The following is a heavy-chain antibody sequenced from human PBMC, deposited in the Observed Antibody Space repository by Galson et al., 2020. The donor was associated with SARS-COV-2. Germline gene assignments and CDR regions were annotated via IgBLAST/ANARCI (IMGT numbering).Heavy chain of an antibody. D-gene: IGHD3-22*01. J-gene: IGHJ4*02. Sequence: GESLKISCKVSGYTLTELSMHWVRQAPGKGLEWLGGFDPEDGETIYAQKFQGRVTMTEDTSTDTAYMELSSLRSEDTAVYYCATARRGGYYYWYFDYWGQGTLVTVSS. CDR2: FDPEDGET. CDR3: ATARRGGYYYWYFDY. V-gene: IGHV1-24*01. CDR1: GYTLTELS.